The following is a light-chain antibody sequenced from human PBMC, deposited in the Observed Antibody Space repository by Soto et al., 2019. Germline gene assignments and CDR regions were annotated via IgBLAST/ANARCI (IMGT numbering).Light chain of an antibody. CDR1: QSVTSSY. J-gene: IGKJ2*01. V-gene: IGKV3-20*01. CDR3: QQYGSSLFT. CDR2: GSS. Sequence: ETVLTQSPGTLSLSPGETGTLSCRASQSVTSSYLAWYQQKPDQAPRLLIYGSSNRATGIPDRFSGSGSGTDFTLSISRLEPEDFAVYCSQQYGSSLFTFGQGTKLEIK.